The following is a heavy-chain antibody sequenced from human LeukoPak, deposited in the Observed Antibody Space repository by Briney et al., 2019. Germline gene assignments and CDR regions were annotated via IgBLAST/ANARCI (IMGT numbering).Heavy chain of an antibody. V-gene: IGHV3-74*01. CDR3: ARVVLSGAYQIDL. D-gene: IGHD2/OR15-2a*01. CDR2: INGDGSTT. J-gene: IGHJ5*02. CDR1: GFTFSTYW. Sequence: GGSLRLSCAASGFTFSTYWMHWVRQAPGTGLVWVSRINGDGSTTTYADSVKGRLTISRDNAKSTLYLQVNSLRVEDAAVYYCARVVLSGAYQIDLWGQGTLVTVSS.